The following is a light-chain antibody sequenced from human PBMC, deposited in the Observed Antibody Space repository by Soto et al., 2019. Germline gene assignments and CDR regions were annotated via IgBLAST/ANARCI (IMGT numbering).Light chain of an antibody. CDR2: EVN. CDR3: SSYTVFSTLV. V-gene: IGLV2-14*01. CDR1: SSDVGAYKF. J-gene: IGLJ2*01. Sequence: QSALTQPASVSGSPGQSITISCTGTSSDVGAYKFVSWYQQHPGKAPKLMIYEVNNRPSGVSNRFSGSKSGNTASLTISGLQAEDEADYYCSSYTVFSTLVFGGGTKVTVL.